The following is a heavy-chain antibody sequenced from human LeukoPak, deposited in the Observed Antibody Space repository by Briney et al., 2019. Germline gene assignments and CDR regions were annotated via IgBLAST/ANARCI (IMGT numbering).Heavy chain of an antibody. CDR1: GFTFSSYG. V-gene: IGHV3-30*18. J-gene: IGHJ4*02. CDR2: ISYDGSNK. CDR3: AKALGYDSSGYCMGY. D-gene: IGHD3-22*01. Sequence: PGGSLRLSCEASGFTFSSYGMHWVRQAPGKGLEWVAVISYDGSNKYYADSVKGRFTISRDNSKNTLYLQMNSLRAEDTAVYYCAKALGYDSSGYCMGYWGQGTLVTVSS.